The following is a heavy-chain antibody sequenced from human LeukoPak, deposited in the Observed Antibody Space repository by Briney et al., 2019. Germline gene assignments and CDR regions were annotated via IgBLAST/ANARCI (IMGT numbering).Heavy chain of an antibody. CDR3: ARVCSSTSCSYYYYGIDV. D-gene: IGHD2-2*01. CDR1: GYTFTSYG. V-gene: IGHV1-18*01. J-gene: IGHJ6*02. Sequence: ASVKVSCKASGYTFTSYGISWVRQAPGQGLEWMGWISAYNGNTNYAQKLQGRVTMTTDTSTSTAYMELRSLRSDDTAVYYCARVCSSTSCSYYYYGIDVWGQGTTVTVSS. CDR2: ISAYNGNT.